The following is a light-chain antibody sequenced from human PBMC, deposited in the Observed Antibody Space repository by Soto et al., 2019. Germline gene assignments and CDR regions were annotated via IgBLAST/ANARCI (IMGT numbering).Light chain of an antibody. Sequence: TLLTQSPATLSLSPGERATLSCRASQSLGSYLAWYKQKPGQAPRPLIYDASTRATGIPARLSGSGSGTEFTLTISSLEPEDSAVYYCQQRSNRPTFGGGTKVDI. CDR2: DAS. CDR1: QSLGSY. J-gene: IGKJ4*01. V-gene: IGKV3-11*01. CDR3: QQRSNRPT.